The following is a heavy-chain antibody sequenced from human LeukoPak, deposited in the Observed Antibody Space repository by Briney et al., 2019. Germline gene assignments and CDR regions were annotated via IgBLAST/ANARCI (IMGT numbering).Heavy chain of an antibody. CDR3: ATGGYCSSSSCYHFFDY. Sequence: GESLKISCKGSGYSFTSYWIGWVRQMPGKGLEWMGIIYPGDSETRYSPSFQGQVTISADKSISTAYLQWRSLKASDTAMYYCATGGYCSSSSCYHFFDYWGQGTLVTVSP. CDR1: GYSFTSYW. V-gene: IGHV5-51*01. CDR2: IYPGDSET. J-gene: IGHJ4*02. D-gene: IGHD2-2*01.